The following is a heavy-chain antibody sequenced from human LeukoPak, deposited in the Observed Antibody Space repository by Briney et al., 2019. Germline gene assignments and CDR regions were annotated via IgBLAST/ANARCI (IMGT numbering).Heavy chain of an antibody. CDR3: VRGDQEASEPAFDY. V-gene: IGHV3-48*02. CDR1: GFTFSSYS. CDR2: ISSGGSTI. D-gene: IGHD1-14*01. Sequence: GGSLRLPCAASGFTFSSYSMNWVRQAPGKGLEWVSYISSGGSTIYYADSVRGRFTISRDTAKNSLYLEMNSLRDEDTAMYYCVRGDQEASEPAFDYWGQGTLVTVSS. J-gene: IGHJ4*02.